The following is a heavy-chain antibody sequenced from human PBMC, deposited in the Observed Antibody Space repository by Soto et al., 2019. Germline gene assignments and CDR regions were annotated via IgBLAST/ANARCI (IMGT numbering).Heavy chain of an antibody. V-gene: IGHV1-69*06. CDR1: GGTFSSYA. D-gene: IGHD6-19*01. CDR3: AREDYSSGWLTHFGMSS. J-gene: IGHJ4*02. CDR2: IIPIFGTA. Sequence: QVQLVQSGAEVKKPGSSVKVSCKASGGTFSSYAISWVRQAPGQGLEWMGGIIPIFGTANYAQKFQGRVTITADKSTSTAYMELSSLRSEDTAVYYCAREDYSSGWLTHFGMSSRGQGTLVTVSS.